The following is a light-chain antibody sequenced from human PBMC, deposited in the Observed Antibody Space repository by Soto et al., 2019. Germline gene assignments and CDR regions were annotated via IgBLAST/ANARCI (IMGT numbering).Light chain of an antibody. Sequence: EIVMTQSPATLSVSPGERAALSCRASQSVSSNLAWYQQKPGQTPRLLIYYASTRATGIPARFSGSGSGTEFTLTISSLQSEDFAIYYCQQYDDWPRTFGQGTKVDI. J-gene: IGKJ1*01. CDR2: YAS. CDR3: QQYDDWPRT. CDR1: QSVSSN. V-gene: IGKV3-15*01.